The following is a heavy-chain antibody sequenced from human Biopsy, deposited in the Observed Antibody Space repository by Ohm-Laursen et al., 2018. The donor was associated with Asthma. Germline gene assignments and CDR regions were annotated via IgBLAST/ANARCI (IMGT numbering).Heavy chain of an antibody. CDR1: GFVFRSHA. V-gene: IGHV3-30*18. J-gene: IGHJ4*02. CDR3: AKRGGYGDLTDFDH. Sequence: SLRLSCTASGFVFRSHAMHCVRQAPGKGLGWVAVVSYDGGVVHYADSMKGRFTISRDNAKSTLYLQMNRLRTDYTAVYFCAKRGGYGDLTDFDHWGQGTLVTVSS. CDR2: VSYDGGVV. D-gene: IGHD4-17*01.